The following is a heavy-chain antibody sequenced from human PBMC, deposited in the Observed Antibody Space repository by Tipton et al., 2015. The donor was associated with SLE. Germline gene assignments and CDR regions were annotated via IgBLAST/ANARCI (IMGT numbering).Heavy chain of an antibody. Sequence: TLSLTCAVYGGSFSGYYWSWIRQPPGKGLEWIGEINHSGSTNDNPSLKSRVTISVDTSKNQFSLKLSSGTAADTAVYYCARGSSGSYGGAFDIWGQGTMVTVSS. V-gene: IGHV4-34*01. J-gene: IGHJ3*02. CDR3: ARGSSGSYGGAFDI. D-gene: IGHD1-26*01. CDR2: INHSGST. CDR1: GGSFSGYY.